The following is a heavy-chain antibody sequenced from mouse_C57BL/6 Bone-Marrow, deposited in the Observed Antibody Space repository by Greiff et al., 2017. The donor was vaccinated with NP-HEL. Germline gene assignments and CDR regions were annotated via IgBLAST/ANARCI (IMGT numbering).Heavy chain of an antibody. CDR3: TTYYYGSTWFAY. CDR2: IDPEDGDT. D-gene: IGHD1-1*01. Sequence: EVQLQQSGAELVRPGASVKLSCTASGFNITDYYMHWVKPRPEQGLEWIGRIDPEDGDTEYAPKFQGKATMTADTSSNTAYLQLSSLTSEDTAVYYCTTYYYGSTWFAYWGQGTLVTVSA. V-gene: IGHV14-1*01. J-gene: IGHJ3*01. CDR1: GFNITDYY.